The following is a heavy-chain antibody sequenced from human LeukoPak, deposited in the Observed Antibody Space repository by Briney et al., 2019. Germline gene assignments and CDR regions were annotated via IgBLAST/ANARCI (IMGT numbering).Heavy chain of an antibody. CDR2: ISGGGGST. CDR3: AKDIVVVTSGANAFDI. V-gene: IGHV3-23*01. D-gene: IGHD2-21*02. J-gene: IGHJ3*02. Sequence: PGGSLRLSCAASGFTFRSYAMSWVRQAPGKGLEWVSPISGGGGSTHYADSVKGRFTISRDNSKITLYLQVNSLRAEDTAVYYCAKDIVVVTSGANAFDIWGQGTMVTVSS. CDR1: GFTFRSYA.